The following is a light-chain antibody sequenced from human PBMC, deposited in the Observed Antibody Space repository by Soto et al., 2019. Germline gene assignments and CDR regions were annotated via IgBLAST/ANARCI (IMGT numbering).Light chain of an antibody. CDR1: SSDVGEYNY. CDR2: DVN. CDR3: CSYAGSYSYV. J-gene: IGLJ1*01. V-gene: IGLV2-11*02. Sequence: QSALTQPPSVSGSPGQSVTISCTGTSSDVGEYNYVSWYQQHPGKAPKVMIYDVNKRPSGVPDRFSGSKSGNTASLTISGLQADDEADYYCCSYAGSYSYVLGTGTKLTVL.